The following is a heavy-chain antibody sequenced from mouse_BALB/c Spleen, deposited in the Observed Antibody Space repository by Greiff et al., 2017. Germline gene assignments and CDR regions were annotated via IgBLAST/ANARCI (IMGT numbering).Heavy chain of an antibody. D-gene: IGHD1-1*01. Sequence: QVQLQQSGPELVKPGASVKISCKASGYAFSSSWMNWVKQRPGQGLEWIGRIYPGDGDTNYNGKFKGKATLTADKSSSTAYMQLSSLTSVDSAVYFCARWDYGSSYRYFDVWGAGTTVTVSS. CDR3: ARWDYGSSYRYFDV. J-gene: IGHJ1*01. CDR1: GYAFSSSW. V-gene: IGHV1-82*01. CDR2: IYPGDGDT.